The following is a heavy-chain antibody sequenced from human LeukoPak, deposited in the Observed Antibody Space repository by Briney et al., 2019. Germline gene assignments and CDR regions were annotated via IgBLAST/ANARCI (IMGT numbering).Heavy chain of an antibody. J-gene: IGHJ5*02. CDR2: INPDGSST. CDR3: VKYGDYKFDP. V-gene: IGHV3-74*01. D-gene: IGHD4-17*01. CDR1: GFTFSSYW. Sequence: GGSLRLSSAASGFTFSSYWMHWVRQAPGKGLVWISRINPDGSSTSYADSVKGRFTISRDNAKNTLYLQMNSLRAEDTAVYYCVKYGDYKFDPWGQGTLVTVSS.